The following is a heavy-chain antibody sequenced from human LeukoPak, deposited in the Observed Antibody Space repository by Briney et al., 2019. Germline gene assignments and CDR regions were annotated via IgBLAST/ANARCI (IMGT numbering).Heavy chain of an antibody. V-gene: IGHV4-59*01. CDR3: AREARGFDY. J-gene: IGHJ4*02. CDR2: IYYSGST. Sequence: KASETLSLTCTVSGGSISSYYWSWIRQPPGKGLEWIGYIYYSGSTNYNPSLKSRVTISVDTSKNQFSLKLSSVTAADTAVYYCAREARGFDYWGQGTLVTVSS. D-gene: IGHD3-10*01. CDR1: GGSISSYY.